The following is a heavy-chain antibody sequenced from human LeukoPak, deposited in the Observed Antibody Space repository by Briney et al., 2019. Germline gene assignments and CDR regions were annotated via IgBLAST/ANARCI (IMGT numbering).Heavy chain of an antibody. J-gene: IGHJ4*02. Sequence: GGSLRLSCAASGFTFSSYWMSWVRQAPGKGLEGVANIKQDGSEKYYVDSVKGRFTISRDNAKNSLYLQMNSLRAEDTAVYYCAREGVGDTAMATNFDYWGQGTLVTVSS. V-gene: IGHV3-7*01. CDR3: AREGVGDTAMATNFDY. D-gene: IGHD5-18*01. CDR2: IKQDGSEK. CDR1: GFTFSSYW.